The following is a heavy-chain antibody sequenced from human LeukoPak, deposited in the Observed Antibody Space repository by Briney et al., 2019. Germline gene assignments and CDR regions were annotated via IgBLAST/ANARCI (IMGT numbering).Heavy chain of an antibody. J-gene: IGHJ4*02. V-gene: IGHV3-74*01. CDR1: GFTFSSYW. D-gene: IGHD3-9*01. Sequence: PGGSLRLSCAASGFTFSSYWMHWVRQAPGKGLVWVSRINSDGSSTSYADSVKGRFTISRDNAKNTLYLQMNSLKTEDTAVYYCTTGRDYDILTGYEYWGQGTLVTVSS. CDR3: TTGRDYDILTGYEY. CDR2: INSDGSST.